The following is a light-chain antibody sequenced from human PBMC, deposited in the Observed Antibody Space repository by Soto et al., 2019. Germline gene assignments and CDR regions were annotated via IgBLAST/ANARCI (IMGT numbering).Light chain of an antibody. CDR2: DAS. CDR1: QSVSSY. V-gene: IGKV3-11*01. J-gene: IGKJ1*01. CDR3: QRRSNWRGGWT. Sequence: EIVLTQSPATLSLSPGERATLSCRASQSVSSYLAWYQQKPGQAPRLLIYDASNRATGIPARFSGSGSGTDFALTISSREPEDFAVYYWQRRSNWRGGWTFGQGTKVEIK.